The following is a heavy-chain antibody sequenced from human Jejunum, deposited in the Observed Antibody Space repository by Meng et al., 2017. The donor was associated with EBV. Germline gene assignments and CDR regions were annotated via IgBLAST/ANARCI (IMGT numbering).Heavy chain of an antibody. CDR3: ARIGYCTGGRCLNWFDP. D-gene: IGHD2-15*01. CDR2: IYNSGST. Sequence: QVQLQESGPGLVKPSQXLSLTCSVSDDSISSGGYYWSWIRQPPGKGLEWIGYIYNSGSTYYNPSLKSRLTISVDKSKNQFSLKLSSVTAADTAVYYCARIGYCTGGRCLNWFDPWGQGTLVTVAS. J-gene: IGHJ5*02. CDR1: DDSISSGGYY. V-gene: IGHV4-30-4*01.